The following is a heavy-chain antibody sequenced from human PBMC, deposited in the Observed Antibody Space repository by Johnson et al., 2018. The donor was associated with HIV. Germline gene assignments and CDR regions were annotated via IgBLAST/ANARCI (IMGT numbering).Heavy chain of an antibody. CDR1: GFTFNSYA. CDR2: ISYDGSTE. D-gene: IGHD6-6*01. CDR3: AKGPNGQLDDAFHI. J-gene: IGHJ3*02. V-gene: IGHV3-30*04. Sequence: QVQLVESGGGVAQPGGSLRLSCAASGFTFNSYAMHWVCQAPGKGLEWVAVISYDGSTEYYADSVKGRFTISRDNSKNTLYLQMNSLRAEDTAVYYCAKGPNGQLDDAFHIWGQGTMVTVSS.